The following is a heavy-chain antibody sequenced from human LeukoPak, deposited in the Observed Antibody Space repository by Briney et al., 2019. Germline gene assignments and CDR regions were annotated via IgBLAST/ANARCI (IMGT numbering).Heavy chain of an antibody. CDR3: ATDRRSLDS. CDR2: INPSGDTT. Sequence: AASVKVSCKASGYTFSISYIHWVRQAPGQGLEWMGIINPSGDTTNYAQKFQGRVTMTRDTSTSTVYMEVSSLRSEDTAVYYCATDRRSLDSWGQGTPVAVSS. J-gene: IGHJ4*02. V-gene: IGHV1-46*01. CDR1: GYTFSISY.